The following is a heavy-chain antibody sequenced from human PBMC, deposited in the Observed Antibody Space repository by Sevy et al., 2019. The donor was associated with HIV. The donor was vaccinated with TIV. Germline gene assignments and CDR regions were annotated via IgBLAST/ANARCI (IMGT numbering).Heavy chain of an antibody. CDR1: GFTFSSYE. Sequence: GGSLRLSCEASGFTFSSYEMNWVRQAPGKGLEWVSYISSSGSTIKYADSVKGRFTISRDNAKNSLYMQMNSLRAEDTAVYYGARVDANYDNGFDPWGQGTLVTVSS. CDR3: ARVDANYDNGFDP. CDR2: ISSSGSTI. D-gene: IGHD3-22*01. J-gene: IGHJ5*02. V-gene: IGHV3-48*03.